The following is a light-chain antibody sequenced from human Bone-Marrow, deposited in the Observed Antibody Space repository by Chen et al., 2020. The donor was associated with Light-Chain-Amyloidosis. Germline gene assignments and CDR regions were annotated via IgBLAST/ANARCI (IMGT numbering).Light chain of an antibody. CDR1: QSISSY. CDR3: QQSYSTPRT. J-gene: IGKJ1*01. CDR2: AAS. Sequence: DISMTQSPSSLSASVGDRVTITCRASQSISSYLNWYQQKPGKAPKLLIDAASSLQSGVPSRFSGSGSGTDFTLTISSLQPEDFATYYCQQSYSTPRTFGQGTKVEIK. V-gene: IGKV1-39*01.